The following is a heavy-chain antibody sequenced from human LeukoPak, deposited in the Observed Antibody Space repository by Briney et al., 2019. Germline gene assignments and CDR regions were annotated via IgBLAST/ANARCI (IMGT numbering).Heavy chain of an antibody. CDR1: GGSISSYY. CDR3: ATGYSYDNYFDY. D-gene: IGHD5-18*01. V-gene: IGHV4-59*01. CDR2: IYYSGST. Sequence: PSETLSLTCTVSGGSISSYYWSWIRQPPGKGLEWIGYIYYSGSTNYNPSLKSRVTISVDTSKNQFSLKLSSVIAADTAVYYCATGYSYDNYFDYWGQGALVTVSS. J-gene: IGHJ4*02.